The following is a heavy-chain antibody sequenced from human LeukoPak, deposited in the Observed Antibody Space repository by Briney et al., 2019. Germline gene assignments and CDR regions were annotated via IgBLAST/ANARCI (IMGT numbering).Heavy chain of an antibody. V-gene: IGHV4-4*07. D-gene: IGHD1-1*01. J-gene: IGHJ4*02. Sequence: PSETLSLTCTVSAGSISSNYWSWIRQPAGKGLEWIGRIYSTGSTNYNPSLKSRVTMSVDTSKNQSSLKLSSVTAADTAVYYCAREAAGGFYFDYWGQGTLVTVSS. CDR1: AGSISSNY. CDR2: IYSTGST. CDR3: AREAAGGFYFDY.